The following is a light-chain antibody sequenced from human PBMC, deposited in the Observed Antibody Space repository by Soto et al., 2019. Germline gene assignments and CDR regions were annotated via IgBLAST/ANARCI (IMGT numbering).Light chain of an antibody. V-gene: IGLV2-8*01. CDR1: SSDVGGYNY. Sequence: QAVVTQPPSASESPGQSVAISCTGTSSDVGGYNYVSWYQQHPGKAPKLMIYEVNKRPSGVPDRFSGSKSGNTASLTVSGLQAEDDADYYCSSYAGSSNVFGTGTKVTVL. CDR2: EVN. CDR3: SSYAGSSNV. J-gene: IGLJ1*01.